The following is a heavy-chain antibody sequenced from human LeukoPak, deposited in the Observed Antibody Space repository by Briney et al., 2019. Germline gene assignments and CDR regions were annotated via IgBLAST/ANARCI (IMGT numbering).Heavy chain of an antibody. CDR1: GYTFNTYG. D-gene: IGHD5-24*01. J-gene: IGHJ4*02. CDR2: IGTENAYT. Sequence: EASVKVSCKASGYTFNTYGISWVRQAPGQGLEWMGWIGTENAYTIYAEKFQGRGTLTTDTSTTTVHMGLRSLRSDDTAVYYCARDRERGFDYWGQGSLVTVSS. V-gene: IGHV1-18*01. CDR3: ARDRERGFDY.